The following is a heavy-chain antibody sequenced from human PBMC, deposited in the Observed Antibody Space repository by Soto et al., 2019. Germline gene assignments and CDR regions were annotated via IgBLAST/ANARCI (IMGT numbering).Heavy chain of an antibody. Sequence: ASVKVSCKASGYTFTSYDINWVRQATGQGLEWMGWMNPNSGNTGYAQKFQGRVTMTRNTSISTAYMELSSLRSEDTAVYYCARVAYSYGYYAFDIWGKGKMVTVS. CDR3: ARVAYSYGYYAFDI. CDR2: MNPNSGNT. D-gene: IGHD5-18*01. CDR1: GYTFTSYD. J-gene: IGHJ3*02. V-gene: IGHV1-8*01.